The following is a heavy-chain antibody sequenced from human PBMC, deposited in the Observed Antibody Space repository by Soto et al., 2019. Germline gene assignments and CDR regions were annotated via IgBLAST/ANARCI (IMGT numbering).Heavy chain of an antibody. J-gene: IGHJ4*02. CDR2: IKSKSDGETI. Sequence: EVQLVESGGGLVKPGGSLRLSCAASGFSFSNAWMNWVRQAPGKGLEWVGRIKSKSDGETIHYAAPVNGRFTISRDDSQNTLYLQINSVKTEDTSVYYCTTGRQSSWWHAYYWGQGTLVTVSS. V-gene: IGHV3-15*07. CDR1: GFSFSNAW. D-gene: IGHD6-13*01. CDR3: TTGRQSSWWHAYY.